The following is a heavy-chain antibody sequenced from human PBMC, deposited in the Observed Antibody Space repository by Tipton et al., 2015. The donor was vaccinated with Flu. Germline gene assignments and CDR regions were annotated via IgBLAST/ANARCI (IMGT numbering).Heavy chain of an antibody. CDR1: GGSVSGHY. Sequence: TLSLTCAVYGGSVSGHYWSWIRQPPGKGLEWIGEINHSGRTNYNPSLKSRVTISVDTSKNQFSLKRSSVNAADTAVYYCARHSGYYFDYWAQGTRVTVSS. J-gene: IGHJ4*02. CDR2: INHSGRT. CDR3: ARHSGYYFDY. D-gene: IGHD6-19*01. V-gene: IGHV4-34*01.